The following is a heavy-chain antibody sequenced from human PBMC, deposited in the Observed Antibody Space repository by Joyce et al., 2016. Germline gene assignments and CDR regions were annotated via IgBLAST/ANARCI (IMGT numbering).Heavy chain of an antibody. D-gene: IGHD6-6*01. Sequence: QVHLVESGGGVFQPGKTLRLSCAESGFTFNGYGMYWVRQAPGKGLVWVAGVSSDGESEDYADSVKGRFAISRDNSKSTLFLQMNSLRAEDTAVYYCARDVAPWSSSAIVGHWGQGILVAVSS. J-gene: IGHJ4*02. CDR1: GFTFNGYG. CDR2: VSSDGESE. V-gene: IGHV3-33*05. CDR3: ARDVAPWSSSAIVGH.